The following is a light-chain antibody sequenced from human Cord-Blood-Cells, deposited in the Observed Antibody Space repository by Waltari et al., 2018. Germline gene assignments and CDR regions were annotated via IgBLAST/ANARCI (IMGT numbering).Light chain of an antibody. V-gene: IGKV4-1*01. CDR3: QQYYSTPLT. J-gene: IGKJ4*01. CDR1: QSVLYSSNNKNY. CDR2: WAS. Sequence: DIVMTQSPVSLAVSLGERATINCKSSQSVLYSSNNKNYLAWYQQKPGQPPKLRIYWASTREARVPDRFSGSGSGTDFTRTIGSLQAEDVAVYYCQQYYSTPLTFGGGTKVEIK.